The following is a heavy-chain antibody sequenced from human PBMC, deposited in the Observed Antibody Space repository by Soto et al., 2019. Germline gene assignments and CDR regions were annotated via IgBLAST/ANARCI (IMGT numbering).Heavy chain of an antibody. CDR2: ISYDGSNK. Sequence: GGSLRLSCAASGFTFSSYGMHWVRQAPGKGLEWVAVISYDGSNKYYADSVKGRFTISRDNSKNTLYLQMNSLRAEATAVYYCAKDWSASPNPTVVTHLWGQGTLVTVSS. J-gene: IGHJ4*02. CDR3: AKDWSASPNPTVVTHL. CDR1: GFTFSSYG. V-gene: IGHV3-30*18. D-gene: IGHD4-17*01.